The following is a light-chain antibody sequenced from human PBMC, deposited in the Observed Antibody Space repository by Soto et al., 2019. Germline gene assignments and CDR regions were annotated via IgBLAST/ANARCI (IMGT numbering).Light chain of an antibody. Sequence: IQMTQSPSSVSASVGDRVTITGRASQDISSLLAWYQHKPGKAPKLLIYAANTLQSGVPSRFSGSESGTEVTLTISSLQPDDCATYYCQQSDTFQFAFGPGNKVDMK. V-gene: IGKV1-12*01. CDR3: QQSDTFQFA. CDR1: QDISSL. J-gene: IGKJ3*01. CDR2: AAN.